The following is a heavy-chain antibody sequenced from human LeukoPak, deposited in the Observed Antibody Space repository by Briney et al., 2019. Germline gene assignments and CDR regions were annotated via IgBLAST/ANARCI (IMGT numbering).Heavy chain of an antibody. Sequence: SVKVSCKASGGTFSSYAISWVRQAPGQGLEWMGGIIPIFGTANYAQKFQGRVTITTDESTSTAYMELSSLRSEDTAVYYCATPRGRGYSYGPRPFDYWGQGALVTVSS. D-gene: IGHD5-18*01. J-gene: IGHJ4*02. CDR2: IIPIFGTA. V-gene: IGHV1-69*05. CDR3: ATPRGRGYSYGPRPFDY. CDR1: GGTFSSYA.